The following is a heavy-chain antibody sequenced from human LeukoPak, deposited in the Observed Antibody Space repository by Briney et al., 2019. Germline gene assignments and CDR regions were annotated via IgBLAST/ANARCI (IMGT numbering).Heavy chain of an antibody. D-gene: IGHD6-13*01. CDR2: ISAYNGNT. J-gene: IGHJ5*02. V-gene: IGHV1-18*01. Sequence: ASVKVSCKASGYTFTSYGISWVRQAPGQGLEWMGWISAYNGNTNYAQKLQGGVTMTTDTSTSTAYMELRSLRSDDTAVYYCARAPDSYSSSSEGLFDPWGQGTLVTVSS. CDR1: GYTFTSYG. CDR3: ARAPDSYSSSSEGLFDP.